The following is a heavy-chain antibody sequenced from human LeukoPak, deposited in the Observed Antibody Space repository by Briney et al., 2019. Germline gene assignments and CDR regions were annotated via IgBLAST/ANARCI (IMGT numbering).Heavy chain of an antibody. CDR3: ARQGALVKGIDY. D-gene: IGHD6-13*01. CDR2: INPNSGVT. V-gene: IGHV1-2*02. J-gene: IGHJ4*02. Sequence: ASVTVSCKASGYTXTGYYMHGVRQAPGQGLEWMGWINPNSGVTNYAQKFQGRVTMTRDTSISTVYMELSRLRSDDTAVYYCARQGALVKGIDYWGQGTLVTVSS. CDR1: GYTXTGYY.